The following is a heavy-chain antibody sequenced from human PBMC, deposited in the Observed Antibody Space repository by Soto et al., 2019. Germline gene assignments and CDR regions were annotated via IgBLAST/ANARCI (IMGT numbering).Heavy chain of an antibody. D-gene: IGHD2-21*02. J-gene: IGHJ4*02. V-gene: IGHV4-61*01. CDR3: AGDLPPSGGDSH. CDR2: IYYSGST. Sequence: SETLSLTCTVSGGSVSSGSYYWSWIRQPPGKGLEWIGYIYYSGSTYYNPSLKSRVTISVDTSKNQFSLKLSSVTAADTAVYYCAGDLPPSGGDSHWGQGTLVNVSS. CDR1: GGSVSSGSYY.